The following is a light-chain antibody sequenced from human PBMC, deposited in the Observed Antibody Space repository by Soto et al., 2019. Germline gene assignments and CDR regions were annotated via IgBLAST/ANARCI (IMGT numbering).Light chain of an antibody. CDR1: RSVSSSY. V-gene: IGKV3-20*01. CDR2: GAS. J-gene: IGKJ2*01. CDR3: QHYGSSPPYT. Sequence: IVLTQSPDTLSLSPGERATLYCRASRSVSSSYLAWYQHKAGQAPRLLIYGASNRATDIPDRFSGSESGTDFTLTISRLEPEDFAVYYCQHYGSSPPYTFGQGTKLEIK.